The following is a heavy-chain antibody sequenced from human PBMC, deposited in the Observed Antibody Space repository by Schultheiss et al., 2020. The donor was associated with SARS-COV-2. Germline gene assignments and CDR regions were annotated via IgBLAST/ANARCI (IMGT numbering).Heavy chain of an antibody. V-gene: IGHV1-8*01. CDR1: GYTFTSYD. CDR2: MNPNSGNT. Sequence: ASVKVSCKASGYTFTSYDINWVRQATGQGLEWMGWMNPNSGNTGYAQKFQGRVTMTRNTSISTAYMELSSLRSEDTAVYYCARDPVVPAAMSYYYYYMDVWGQGTTVTVSS. J-gene: IGHJ6*03. CDR3: ARDPVVPAAMSYYYYYMDV. D-gene: IGHD2-2*01.